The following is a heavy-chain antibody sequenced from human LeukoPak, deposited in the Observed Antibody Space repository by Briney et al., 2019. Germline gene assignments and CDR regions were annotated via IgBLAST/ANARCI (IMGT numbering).Heavy chain of an antibody. CDR1: GGSISSSSYY. V-gene: IGHV4-39*07. D-gene: IGHD3-9*01. J-gene: IGHJ4*02. CDR2: IYYSGST. Sequence: PSETLSLTCTVSGGSISSSSYYWGWIRQPPGKGLEWIGSIYYSGSTYYNPSLKSRVTISVDTSKNQFSLKLSSVTAADTAVYYCAIKKGILTGWSNDYWGQGTLVTVSS. CDR3: AIKKGILTGWSNDY.